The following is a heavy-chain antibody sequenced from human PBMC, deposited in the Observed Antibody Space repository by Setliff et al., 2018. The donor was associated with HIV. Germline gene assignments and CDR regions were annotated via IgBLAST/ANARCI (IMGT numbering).Heavy chain of an antibody. V-gene: IGHV1-3*01. CDR1: GYTFTKYG. CDR2: TNAANGNT. D-gene: IGHD3-22*01. J-gene: IGHJ3*02. CDR3: ASDRGDTMILVVTTGAFDI. Sequence: ASVKVSCKASGYTFTKYGMHWVRQAPGQRLEWMGWTNAANGNTEYSQKFQGRVTITRDTSANTAYMELSSLGSEDTAVYYCASDRGDTMILVVTTGAFDIWGQGTMVTVSS.